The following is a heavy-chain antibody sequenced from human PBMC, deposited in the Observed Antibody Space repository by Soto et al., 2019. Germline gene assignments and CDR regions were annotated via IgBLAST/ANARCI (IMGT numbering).Heavy chain of an antibody. J-gene: IGHJ4*02. CDR2: ISAYYGST. V-gene: IGHV1-18*01. Sequence: QVQMMQSGGEVKKPGASVKVSCKASGYTFTTYGISWVRQAPGQGLEWLGWISAYYGSTSYAQKVQGRVTMTRDTSTRTAYIELRRLIGDDTAVYYCVRGREAMFTIMVAYWGQGTLVTVSS. CDR3: VRGREAMFTIMVAY. D-gene: IGHD3-10*01. CDR1: GYTFTTYG.